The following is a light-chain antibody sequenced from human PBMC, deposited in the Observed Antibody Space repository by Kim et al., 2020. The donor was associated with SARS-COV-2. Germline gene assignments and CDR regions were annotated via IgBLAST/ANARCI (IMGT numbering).Light chain of an antibody. CDR1: SLRTYF. J-gene: IGLJ1*01. V-gene: IGLV3-19*01. CDR2: GKN. CDR3: NSRDSSGDHLV. Sequence: SSELTQDPAVSVALGQTVRITYQGDSLRTYFASWYQQKPGQAPVLVIYGKNNRPSGIPDRFSGSSSGNTASLTITGAQAVDEADYYCNSRDSSGDHLVFG.